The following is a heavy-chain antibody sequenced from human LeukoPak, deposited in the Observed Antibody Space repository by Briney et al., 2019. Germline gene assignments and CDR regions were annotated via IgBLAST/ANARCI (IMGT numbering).Heavy chain of an antibody. D-gene: IGHD3-3*01. Sequence: GASVKVSCKASGYTFTGYYIHWVRQAPGQGLEWMGWINPNSGGTSYAQKFQGRVTMTRDTSISTAYMELSRLRSEDTAVYYCARVLPNYDFWSGYRYLGAFDIWGQGTMVTVSS. CDR3: ARVLPNYDFWSGYRYLGAFDI. V-gene: IGHV1-2*02. CDR2: INPNSGGT. J-gene: IGHJ3*02. CDR1: GYTFTGYY.